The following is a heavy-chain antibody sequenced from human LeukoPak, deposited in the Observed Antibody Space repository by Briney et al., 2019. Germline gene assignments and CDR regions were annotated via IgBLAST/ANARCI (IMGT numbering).Heavy chain of an antibody. Sequence: GGSLRLSCAASGFTFSSYWMSWVRQAPGKGLEWVANIKEDGSEKNYVDSVRGRFTISRDNAKNSLYLQMNSLRAEDTAVYYCARGGGRHVEYWGQGNLVTVSS. CDR2: IKEDGSEK. J-gene: IGHJ4*02. CDR1: GFTFSSYW. CDR3: ARGGGRHVEY. V-gene: IGHV3-7*05. D-gene: IGHD2/OR15-2a*01.